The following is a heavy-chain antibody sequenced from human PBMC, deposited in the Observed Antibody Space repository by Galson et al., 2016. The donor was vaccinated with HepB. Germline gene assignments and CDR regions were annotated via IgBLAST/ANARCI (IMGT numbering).Heavy chain of an antibody. CDR3: ARGAGGYYDY. CDR1: GYTFTSHY. D-gene: IGHD4/OR15-4a*01. J-gene: IGHJ4*02. CDR2: INSASGDT. V-gene: IGHV1-3*01. Sequence: SVKVSCKAFGYTFTSHYMHWVRQAPGQRLEWMGWINSASGDTTYSQRFQDRLTIARDTSATTAYMELSGLRSEDTAVYFCARGAGGYYDYWGQGTLVTVSS.